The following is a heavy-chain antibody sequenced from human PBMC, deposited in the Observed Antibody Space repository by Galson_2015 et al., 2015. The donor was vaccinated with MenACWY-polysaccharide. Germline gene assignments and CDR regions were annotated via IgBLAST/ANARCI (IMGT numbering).Heavy chain of an antibody. V-gene: IGHV1-3*01. CDR1: GYTFSRYP. Sequence: SVKVSCKTSGYTFSRYPMHWVRQAPGQRIEWMGWITGGNGDTKYSEKFQGRVTITKDTSANTVYMELSSLRYEDTAVYYCARHVIGGGYFDYWGQGTLVTVSS. J-gene: IGHJ4*02. CDR3: ARHVIGGGYFDY. CDR2: ITGGNGDT. D-gene: IGHD2/OR15-2a*01.